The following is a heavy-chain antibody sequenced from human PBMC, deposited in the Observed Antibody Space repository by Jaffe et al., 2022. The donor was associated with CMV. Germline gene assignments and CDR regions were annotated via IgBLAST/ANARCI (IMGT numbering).Heavy chain of an antibody. CDR2: IIPILGIA. D-gene: IGHD5-12*01. V-gene: IGHV1-69*09. J-gene: IGHJ3*02. CDR3: ARDQARWLQPKRGAFDI. Sequence: QVQLVQSGAEVKKPGSSVKVSCKASGGTFSSYAISWVRQAPGQGLEWMGRIIPILGIANYAQKFQGRVTITADKSTSTAYMELSSLRSEDTAVYYCARDQARWLQPKRGAFDIWGQGTMVTVSS. CDR1: GGTFSSYA.